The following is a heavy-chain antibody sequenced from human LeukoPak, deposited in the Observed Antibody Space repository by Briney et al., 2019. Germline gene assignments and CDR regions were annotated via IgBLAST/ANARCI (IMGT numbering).Heavy chain of an antibody. CDR3: ARGRGYCSSTSCYTGYYYYYYMDV. CDR2: INHSGST. CDR1: GGSFSGYY. D-gene: IGHD2-2*02. V-gene: IGHV4-34*01. Sequence: SETLSLTCAVYGGSFSGYYWSWIRQPPGKGLEWIREINHSGSTNYNPSLKSRVTISVDTSKNQFSLKLSSVTAADTAVYYCARGRGYCSSTSCYTGYYYYYYMDVWGKGTTVTVSS. J-gene: IGHJ6*03.